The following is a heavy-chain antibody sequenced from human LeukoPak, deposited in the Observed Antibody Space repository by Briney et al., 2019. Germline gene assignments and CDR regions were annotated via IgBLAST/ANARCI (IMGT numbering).Heavy chain of an antibody. V-gene: IGHV3-30-3*01. Sequence: GGSLRLSCAASGFTFSSYAMHWVRQAPGKGLEWVAVISYDGSNKYYADSVKGRFTISRDNSKNTLYLQMNSLRAEDTAVYYCARVIRGDIVRPLYGMDVWGQGTTVTVSS. J-gene: IGHJ6*02. CDR3: ARVIRGDIVRPLYGMDV. D-gene: IGHD2-15*01. CDR2: ISYDGSNK. CDR1: GFTFSSYA.